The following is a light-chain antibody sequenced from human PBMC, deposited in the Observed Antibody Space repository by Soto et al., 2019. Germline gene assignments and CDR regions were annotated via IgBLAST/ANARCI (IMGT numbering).Light chain of an antibody. CDR2: GVT. V-gene: IGLV2-14*01. CDR3: SSYTISNTLPFV. Sequence: QSALTQPASVSGSPGQSITISCTGTRRDVGGYNYVSWYQQYPGKSPKLLIYGVTHRPSGVSNRFSGSKSGNTASLTISGLQAEDEADYYCSSYTISNTLPFVFGTGTKLTVL. CDR1: RRDVGGYNY. J-gene: IGLJ1*01.